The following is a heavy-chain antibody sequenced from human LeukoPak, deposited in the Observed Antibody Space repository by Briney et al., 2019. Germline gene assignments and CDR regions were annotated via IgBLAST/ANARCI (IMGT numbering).Heavy chain of an antibody. J-gene: IGHJ3*02. CDR1: GFSFSSYA. V-gene: IGHV3-23*01. Sequence: GGSLRLSCAASGFSFSSYAMSWVRQAPGKGLEWVSAISGSGGSTYYADSVKGRFTISRDNSKHTLYLQMNSLRAEDTAVYYCAKDRAPPKHAFDIWGQGTMVTVSS. CDR3: AKDRAPPKHAFDI. CDR2: ISGSGGST.